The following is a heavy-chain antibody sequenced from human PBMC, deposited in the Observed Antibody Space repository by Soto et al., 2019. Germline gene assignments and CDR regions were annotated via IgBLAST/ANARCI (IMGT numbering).Heavy chain of an antibody. CDR1: GGSISSSSYY. Sequence: KTSETLSLTCTVSGGSISSSSYYWGWIRQPPGKGLEWIGSIYYSGSTYYNPSLKSRVTISVDTSKNQFSLKLSSVTAADTAVYYCAGSSSDYYYYGMDVWGQGTTVTVSS. V-gene: IGHV4-39*01. J-gene: IGHJ6*02. CDR2: IYYSGST. CDR3: AGSSSDYYYYGMDV. D-gene: IGHD6-6*01.